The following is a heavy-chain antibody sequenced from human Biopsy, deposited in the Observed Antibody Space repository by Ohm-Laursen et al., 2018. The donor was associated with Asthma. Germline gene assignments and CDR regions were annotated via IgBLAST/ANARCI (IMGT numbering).Heavy chain of an antibody. D-gene: IGHD2-15*01. CDR1: GFTFSGYS. CDR2: INYKSSSI. J-gene: IGHJ5*01. CDR3: AREDGWCRGGRCVSWFDS. V-gene: IGHV3-48*02. Sequence: SLRLSCTAFGFTFSGYSMNWVRQAPGKGLEWVSYINYKSSSIYYADPVKGRFTVSRDNARNSLFLQMNSLRDEDAAVYYCAREDGWCRGGRCVSWFDSWGRGTLVTVSS.